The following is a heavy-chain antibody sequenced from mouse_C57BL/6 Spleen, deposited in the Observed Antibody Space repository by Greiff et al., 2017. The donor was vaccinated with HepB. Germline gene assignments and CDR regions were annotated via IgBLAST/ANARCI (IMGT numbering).Heavy chain of an antibody. D-gene: IGHD2-1*01. CDR3: ARSLYYGNPLDY. J-gene: IGHJ2*01. CDR2: IDPSDSYT. CDR1: GYTFTSYW. V-gene: IGHV1-69*01. Sequence: VQLQQPGAELVMPGASVKLSCKASGYTFTSYWMHWVKQRPGQGLEWIGEIDPSDSYTNYNQKFKGKSTLTVDKSSSTAYMQLSSLTSEDSAVYYCARSLYYGNPLDYWGQGTTLTVFS.